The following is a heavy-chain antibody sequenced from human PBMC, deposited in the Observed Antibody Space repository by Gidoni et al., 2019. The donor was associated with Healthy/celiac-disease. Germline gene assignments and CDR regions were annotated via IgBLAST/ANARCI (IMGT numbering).Heavy chain of an antibody. Sequence: EVQLVESGGGLVKPGGSLRLSCAASGFTFSSYSMNWVRQAPGKGLEWVSSISSSSSYIYYADSVKGRFTISRDNAKNSLYLQMNSLRAEDTAVYYCARDLDGYTLYDYWGQGTLVTVSS. D-gene: IGHD5-12*01. CDR2: ISSSSSYI. J-gene: IGHJ4*02. V-gene: IGHV3-21*01. CDR1: GFTFSSYS. CDR3: ARDLDGYTLYDY.